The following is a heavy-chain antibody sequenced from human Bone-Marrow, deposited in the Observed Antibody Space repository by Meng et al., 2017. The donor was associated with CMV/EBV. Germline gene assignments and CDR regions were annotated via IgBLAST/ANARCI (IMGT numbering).Heavy chain of an antibody. Sequence: GESLKISCAASGFTFSSYAMSWVRQAPGKGLEWVSAISGSGGSTYYADSVKGRFTISRDNAKNSLYLQMNSLRAEDTAVYYCARVSRTGTIDYWGQGTLVTVSS. CDR2: ISGSGGST. CDR1: GFTFSSYA. D-gene: IGHD1-1*01. V-gene: IGHV3-23*01. CDR3: ARVSRTGTIDY. J-gene: IGHJ4*02.